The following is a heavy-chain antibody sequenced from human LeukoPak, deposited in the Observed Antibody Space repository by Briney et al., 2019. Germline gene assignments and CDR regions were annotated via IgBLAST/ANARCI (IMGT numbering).Heavy chain of an antibody. CDR1: GFTFSSYS. J-gene: IGHJ6*02. D-gene: IGHD7-27*01. CDR2: ISSSSSYI. V-gene: IGHV3-21*01. CDR3: ANLAGVYYGMDV. Sequence: GGSLRLSCAASGFTFSSYSMNWVRQAPGKGLEWVSSISSSSSYIYYADSVKGRFTISRDNAKNSLYLQMNSLRAEDTAVYYCANLAGVYYGMDVWSQGTTVTVSS.